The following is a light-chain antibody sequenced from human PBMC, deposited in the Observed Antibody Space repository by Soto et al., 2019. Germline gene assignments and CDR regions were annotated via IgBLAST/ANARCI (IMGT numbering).Light chain of an antibody. CDR2: GNS. J-gene: IGLJ2*01. CDR3: QYYDSSLSGWKV. CDR1: SSNIGAGYD. V-gene: IGLV1-40*01. Sequence: QSVLTQPPSVSGAPGQRVTISCTGSSSNIGAGYDVHWYQQLPGTAPKLLIYGNSNRPSGVPDRFSGSKSGTSASLAITGLQAKDEADYYCQYYDSSLSGWKVFGGGTKLTVL.